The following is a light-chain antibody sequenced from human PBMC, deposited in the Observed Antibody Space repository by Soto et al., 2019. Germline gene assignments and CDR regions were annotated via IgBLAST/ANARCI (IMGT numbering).Light chain of an antibody. CDR2: KAS. J-gene: IGKJ1*01. V-gene: IGKV1-5*03. CDR1: QSISSW. CDR3: QQYDSYSQT. Sequence: DIQMTQSPSTLSASVGDRVTITCRASQSISSWLAWYQQIPGKAPKLLISKASSLKSGVPSRFSGSGSGTEFTLTINSLQPEDFATYYCQQYDSYSQTFGQGTKVEIK.